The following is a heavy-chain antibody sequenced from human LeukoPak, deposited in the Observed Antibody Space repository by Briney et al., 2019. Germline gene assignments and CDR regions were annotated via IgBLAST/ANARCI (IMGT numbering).Heavy chain of an antibody. V-gene: IGHV3-9*01. Sequence: GRSLRLSCAASGFIFDDYAMHWVRQAPGKGLEWVSGVSWKSDTVGYADSVKGRSTISRDNAKNSLYLQMNGLRAEDTALYYCAKSGKDGLLWFGELVSNYYYMDVWGKGTTVTVSS. CDR3: AKSGKDGLLWFGELVSNYYYMDV. CDR2: VSWKSDTV. CDR1: GFIFDDYA. D-gene: IGHD3-10*01. J-gene: IGHJ6*03.